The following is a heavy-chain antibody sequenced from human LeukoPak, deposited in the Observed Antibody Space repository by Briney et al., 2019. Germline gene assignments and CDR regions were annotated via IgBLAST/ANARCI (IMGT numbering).Heavy chain of an antibody. CDR3: AKAGHSGSYYNYFDY. CDR1: GFTFSSYG. V-gene: IGHV3-30*02. J-gene: IGHJ4*02. D-gene: IGHD1-26*01. Sequence: PGGSLRLSCAASGFTFSSYGMNWVRQAPGKGLEWVAFIRYDGSNKYYADSVKGRFTISRDNSKNTLYLQMNSLRAEDTAVYYCAKAGHSGSYYNYFDYWGQGTLVTVSS. CDR2: IRYDGSNK.